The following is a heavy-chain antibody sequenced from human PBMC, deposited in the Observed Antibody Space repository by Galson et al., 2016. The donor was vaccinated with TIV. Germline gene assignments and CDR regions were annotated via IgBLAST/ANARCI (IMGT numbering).Heavy chain of an antibody. CDR2: LYATGSA. Sequence: TLSLTCPVSGGSLAGGIYSWSWIRQSAGKGLACIGRLYATGSAQYSPSLRSRASISEDTSKNQFFLNLSSVTVADTAVYYCARAGYTNSHEYWGRGILVTVSS. V-gene: IGHV4-61*02. J-gene: IGHJ4*02. CDR3: ARAGYTNSHEY. CDR1: GGSLAGGIYS. D-gene: IGHD5-12*01.